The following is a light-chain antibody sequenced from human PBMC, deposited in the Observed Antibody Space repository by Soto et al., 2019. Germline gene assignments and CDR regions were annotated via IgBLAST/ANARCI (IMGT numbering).Light chain of an antibody. CDR2: GAS. J-gene: IGKJ2*01. CDR1: QSVSSSY. V-gene: IGKV3-20*01. Sequence: EIVLTQSPGTLSLSPGERATLSCRASQSVSSSYLAWYQQKPGQAPRLLIYGASNRATGIPDRFSGSGSGTDFTLTISRLEPEDFAVYYYQQYGSSPPYAFGQGTKVDIK. CDR3: QQYGSSPPYA.